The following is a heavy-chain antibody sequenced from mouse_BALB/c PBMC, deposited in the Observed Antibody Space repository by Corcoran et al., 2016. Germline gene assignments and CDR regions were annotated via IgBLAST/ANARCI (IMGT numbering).Heavy chain of an antibody. CDR2: IDPANGNT. Sequence: EVQLQQSGAELVKPGASVKLSCTASGFNIKDTYMHWVKQRPEQGLEWIGRIDPANGNTKYDPKFQGKATMTADTSSNTAYLQLSSLTSEATDIYYYGRSRGGNYVVYWGQGTTLTVSS. CDR1: GFNIKDTY. CDR3: GRSRGGNYVVY. V-gene: IGHV14-3*02. J-gene: IGHJ2*01.